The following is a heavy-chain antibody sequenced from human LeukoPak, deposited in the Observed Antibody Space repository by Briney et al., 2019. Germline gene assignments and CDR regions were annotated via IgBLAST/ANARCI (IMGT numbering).Heavy chain of an antibody. CDR1: GFTFSSYA. D-gene: IGHD5-18*01. V-gene: IGHV3-23*01. Sequence: GGSLRLSCAASGFTFSSYAMSWVRQAPGKGLECVSAISGSGGSTYYADSVKGRFTISRDNSKNTLYLQMNSLRAEDTAVYYCAKDIAQGYTFGSIEQDYWGQGTLVTVSS. CDR2: ISGSGGST. J-gene: IGHJ4*02. CDR3: AKDIAQGYTFGSIEQDY.